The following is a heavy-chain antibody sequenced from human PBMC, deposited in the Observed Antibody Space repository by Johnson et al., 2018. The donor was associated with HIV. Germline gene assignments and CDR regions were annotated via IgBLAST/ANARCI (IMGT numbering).Heavy chain of an antibody. D-gene: IGHD6-13*01. V-gene: IGHV3-11*04. CDR2: ISRSGSTI. CDR3: AHSSSWSYDAFDI. CDR1: GFTFSDYY. Sequence: QVQLLESGGGLVKPGGSLRLSCAASGFTFSDYYMSWIRQAPGKGLEWVSYISRSGSTIYYADSVKGRFTISRYNAKNSLYLQMNSLRAEDTAVYYCAHSSSWSYDAFDICGQGTMVTVSS. J-gene: IGHJ3*02.